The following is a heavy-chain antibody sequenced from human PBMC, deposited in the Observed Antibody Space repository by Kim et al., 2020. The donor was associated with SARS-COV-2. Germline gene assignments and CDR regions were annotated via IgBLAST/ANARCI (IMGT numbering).Heavy chain of an antibody. J-gene: IGHJ5*02. CDR2: FDPEDGET. CDR1: GYTLTELS. CDR3: ATVGDTAMSMGWFDP. D-gene: IGHD5-18*01. Sequence: ASVKVSCKVSGYTLTELSMHWVRQAPGKGLEWMGGFDPEDGETIYAQKFQGRVTMTEDTSTDTAYMELSSLRSEDTAVYYCATVGDTAMSMGWFDPWGQGTLVTVSS. V-gene: IGHV1-24*01.